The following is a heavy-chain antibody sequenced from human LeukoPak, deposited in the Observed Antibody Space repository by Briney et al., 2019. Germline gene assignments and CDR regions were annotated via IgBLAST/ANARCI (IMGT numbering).Heavy chain of an antibody. Sequence: GGSLRPSCAASGFTFSSYWMSWVRQAPGKGLEWVANIKQDGSEKYYVDSVKGRFTISRDNAKNSLYLQMNSLRAEDTAVYYCARGGEIAVAGDFDYWGQGTLVTVSS. J-gene: IGHJ4*02. CDR1: GFTFSSYW. D-gene: IGHD6-19*01. V-gene: IGHV3-7*03. CDR2: IKQDGSEK. CDR3: ARGGEIAVAGDFDY.